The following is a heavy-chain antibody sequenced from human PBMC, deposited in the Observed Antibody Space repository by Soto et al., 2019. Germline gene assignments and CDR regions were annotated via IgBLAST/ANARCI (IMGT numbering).Heavy chain of an antibody. CDR2: INHSGST. Sequence: PDTLSLTCGVAAELFSASSWRWIRQPPGKGLEGIGEINHSGSTNYNPSLKSRVTISVDTSKNQFSLKLSSVTAADTAVYYCARSRTTIFGVVIIGFDIWGQGTMVS. V-gene: IGHV4-34*01. CDR1: AELFSASS. J-gene: IGHJ3*02. CDR3: ARSRTTIFGVVIIGFDI. D-gene: IGHD3-3*01.